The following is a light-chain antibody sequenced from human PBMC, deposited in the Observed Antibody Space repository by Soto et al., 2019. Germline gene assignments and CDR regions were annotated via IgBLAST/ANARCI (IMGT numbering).Light chain of an antibody. J-gene: IGKJ5*01. CDR1: QSVSSN. Sequence: SCRASQSVSSNLAWYQQKPGQAPRLLIYGASTRATGIPARFSGSGSGPESTHTISSLPPQDFAASFSHQYHNCPPPPIGQGTRLEIK. V-gene: IGKV3-15*01. CDR3: HQYHNCPPPP. CDR2: GAS.